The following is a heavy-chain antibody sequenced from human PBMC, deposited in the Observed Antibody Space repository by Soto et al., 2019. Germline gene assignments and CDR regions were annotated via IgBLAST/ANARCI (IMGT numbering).Heavy chain of an antibody. Sequence: PGGSLRLSCAASGFSFSSYSMNWVRQAPGKGLEWVSYISSSSSTIYYADSVKGRFTISRDNAKNSLYLQMNSLRSEDTAVYYCARGGEMAKSLLGYYYYGMDVWGQGTTVTVSS. J-gene: IGHJ6*02. CDR1: GFSFSSYS. V-gene: IGHV3-48*01. CDR3: ARGGEMAKSLLGYYYYGMDV. D-gene: IGHD2-21*01. CDR2: ISSSSSTI.